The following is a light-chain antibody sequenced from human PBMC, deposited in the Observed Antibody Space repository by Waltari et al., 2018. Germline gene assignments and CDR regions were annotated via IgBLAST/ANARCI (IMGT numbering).Light chain of an antibody. CDR1: ESVSRY. V-gene: IGKV3-11*01. Sequence: EIVLTQSPANMSLFAGERATLSCRASESVSRYLGWYQQKPGQAPRLRIYDTSIRATGVPARFIGSGYGTDFTLTISSLEPEDFALYFCQQRSLWPLTFGGGTKVEI. CDR2: DTS. J-gene: IGKJ4*01. CDR3: QQRSLWPLT.